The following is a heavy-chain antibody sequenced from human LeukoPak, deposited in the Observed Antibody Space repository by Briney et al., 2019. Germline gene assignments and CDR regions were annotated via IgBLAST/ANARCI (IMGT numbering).Heavy chain of an antibody. Sequence: GRSLRLSCAASGFTFSSYAMHWVRQAPGKGLEWVAVISYDGSNKYYADSVKGRFTISRDNSKNTLYLQMNSLRAEDTAVYYCASSPLHYCSSTSCPDGGDYWGQGTLVTVSS. J-gene: IGHJ4*02. V-gene: IGHV3-30-3*01. CDR2: ISYDGSNK. CDR1: GFTFSSYA. D-gene: IGHD2-2*01. CDR3: ASSPLHYCSSTSCPDGGDY.